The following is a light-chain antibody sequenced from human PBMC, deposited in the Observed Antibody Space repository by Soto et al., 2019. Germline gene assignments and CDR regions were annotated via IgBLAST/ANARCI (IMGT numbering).Light chain of an antibody. J-gene: IGKJ2*01. CDR3: QQYSTYPYT. CDR1: QSINNW. V-gene: IGKV1-5*03. Sequence: DIQMTQSHSTLSASVGDRVTITCRASQSINNWLAWYQQKSGKAPKVLIYMASNLESGVPSRFSGSGSGTEFTLTISGLQQEEFATYYCQQYSTYPYTFGQGTRLDIK. CDR2: MAS.